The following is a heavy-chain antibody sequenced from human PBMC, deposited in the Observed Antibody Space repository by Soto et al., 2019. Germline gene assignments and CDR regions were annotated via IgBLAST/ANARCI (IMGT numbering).Heavy chain of an antibody. CDR3: AKAEPLVGGLTRGYFDY. J-gene: IGHJ4*02. D-gene: IGHD2-21*01. Sequence: EVQLLESGGGLVQPGGSLRLSCAASGFTFSSYAMSWVRQAPGKGLEWVSAISGSGGSTYYADSVKGRFTISRDNSKNTLYLQMNSLRAEDTAVYYCAKAEPLVGGLTRGYFDYWGQGTLVTVPS. V-gene: IGHV3-23*01. CDR2: ISGSGGST. CDR1: GFTFSSYA.